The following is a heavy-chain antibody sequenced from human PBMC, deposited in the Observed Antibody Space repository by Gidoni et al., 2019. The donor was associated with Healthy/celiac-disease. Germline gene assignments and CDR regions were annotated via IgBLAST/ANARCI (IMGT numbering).Heavy chain of an antibody. J-gene: IGHJ6*02. CDR2: INHSGST. CDR1: GWSFSGYY. Sequence: QVQLHQWGAGLLQPSVTLSLTCAVYGWSFSGYYWSWIRQPPGKGLEWIGEINHSGSTNYNPSLKSRVTISVDTSKNQFSLKLSSVTAADTAVYYCERGSVRIAVAGIADCYYGMDVWGQGTTVNVSS. V-gene: IGHV4-34*01. D-gene: IGHD6-19*01. CDR3: ERGSVRIAVAGIADCYYGMDV.